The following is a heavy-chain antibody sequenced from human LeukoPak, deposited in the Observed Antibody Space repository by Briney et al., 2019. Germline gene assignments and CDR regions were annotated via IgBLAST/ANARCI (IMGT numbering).Heavy chain of an antibody. CDR2: INHSGST. CDR3: ARAQYYYDTRYYFDY. Sequence: SETLSLTCAVYGGSFSGYYWSWIRQPPGKGLEWIGEINHSGSTNYNPSLKSRVTISVDTSKNQFSLKLSSATAADTAVYYCARAQYYYDTRYYFDYWGQGTLVTVSS. CDR1: GGSFSGYY. J-gene: IGHJ4*02. V-gene: IGHV4-34*01. D-gene: IGHD3-22*01.